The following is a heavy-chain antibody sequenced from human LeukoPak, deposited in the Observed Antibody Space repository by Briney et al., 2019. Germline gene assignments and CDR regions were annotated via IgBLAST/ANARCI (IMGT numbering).Heavy chain of an antibody. CDR2: ISGGGTT. CDR1: GFTVSNSY. CDR3: ARGFGGDLLGYYFDS. J-gene: IGHJ4*02. Sequence: PGGSLRLSCVASGFTVSNSYMTWVRQTPGKGLEWVAFISGGGTTLYADSVKGRFTISRDYSKDTLHLQMNSLRVTDTAIYYCARGFGGDLLGYYFDSWGQGTQVTVSS. V-gene: IGHV3-53*01. D-gene: IGHD3-10*01.